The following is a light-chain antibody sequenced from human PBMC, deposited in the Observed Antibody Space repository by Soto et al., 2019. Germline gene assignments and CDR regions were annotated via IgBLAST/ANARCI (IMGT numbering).Light chain of an antibody. V-gene: IGKV3D-15*01. CDR1: QSVSSD. Sequence: EIVMTQSPATLSVSPGERATLSCRASQSVSSDFSWYQQKPGQAPRLLIYGASSRATGIPARFSGSGSGTEFTLTISSLESEDFAVYYCQQYSNWPWTFGHGTKVDIK. J-gene: IGKJ1*01. CDR2: GAS. CDR3: QQYSNWPWT.